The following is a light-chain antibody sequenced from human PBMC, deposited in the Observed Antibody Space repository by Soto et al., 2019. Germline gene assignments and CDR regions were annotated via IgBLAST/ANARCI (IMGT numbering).Light chain of an antibody. V-gene: IGLV1-40*01. Sequence: QLVLTQPPSVSGAPGQRVTISCTGSSSNIGAGYDVHWYQQLPGTAPKLLISGNSNRPSGVPDRFSGSKSGTSASLAITGRQAEDEADYYCQSYDSSLSGWVFGGGTKVTVL. CDR1: SSNIGAGYD. CDR2: GNS. J-gene: IGLJ3*02. CDR3: QSYDSSLSGWV.